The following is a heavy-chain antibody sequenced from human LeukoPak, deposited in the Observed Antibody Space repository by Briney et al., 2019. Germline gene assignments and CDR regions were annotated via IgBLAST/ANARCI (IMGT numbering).Heavy chain of an antibody. V-gene: IGHV3-23*01. CDR3: AKIASPRVGWRAPFDY. D-gene: IGHD6-19*01. Sequence: PGGSLRLSCEASGFTFGGSAMSWVRQAPGKGLEGISDICGGGRDTYYADSVKGRFTIPTDNSNHTLYLQLNRLAAEDTAVYFCAKIASPRVGWRAPFDYWGQGTLVTVSS. CDR1: GFTFGGSA. J-gene: IGHJ4*02. CDR2: ICGGGRDT.